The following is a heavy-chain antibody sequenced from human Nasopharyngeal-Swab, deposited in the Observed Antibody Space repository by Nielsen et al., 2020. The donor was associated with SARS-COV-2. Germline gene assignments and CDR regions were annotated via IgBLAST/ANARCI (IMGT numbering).Heavy chain of an antibody. Sequence: ASVKVSCKASGYTFADYDIHWMRQAPGQGLEWIGWMNPNRGKTGSAAKFQDRVTMTRDTSTDTAFLELTNLISEDTAVYYCAKDFERRGKTWDLFPGGTKKNWFESWGQGTLVIVSS. D-gene: IGHD1-26*01. V-gene: IGHV1-8*01. CDR1: GYTFADYD. CDR2: MNPNRGKT. CDR3: AKDFERRGKTWDLFPGGTKKNWFES. J-gene: IGHJ5*01.